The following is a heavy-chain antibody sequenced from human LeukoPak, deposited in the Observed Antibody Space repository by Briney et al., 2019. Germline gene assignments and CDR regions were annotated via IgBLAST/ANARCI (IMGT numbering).Heavy chain of an antibody. J-gene: IGHJ4*02. CDR1: GFTFSSYA. D-gene: IGHD5-18*01. Sequence: GWSLRLSCAASGFTFSSYAMSWVRQAPGKGLEWVSGISGSGGSTYYADSVKGRFTISRDNSKNTLYLRMNSLRAEDTAVYYCAKDLYSFGPFDYWGQGTLVTVSS. V-gene: IGHV3-23*01. CDR3: AKDLYSFGPFDY. CDR2: ISGSGGST.